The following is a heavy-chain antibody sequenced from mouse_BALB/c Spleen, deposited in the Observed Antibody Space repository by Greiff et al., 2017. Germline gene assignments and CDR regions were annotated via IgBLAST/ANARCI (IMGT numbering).Heavy chain of an antibody. CDR1: GFTFSSVG. Sequence: EVKLLESGGGLVQPGGSRKLSCAASGFTFSSVGMHWVRQAPEKGLEWVAYISSGSSTIYYADTVKGRFTISRDNPKNTLFLQMTSLRAEDTAMYYCGRLGRAIDYWGQGTSVTVSS. V-gene: IGHV5-17*02. D-gene: IGHD4-1*01. CDR3: GRLGRAIDY. CDR2: ISSGSSTI. J-gene: IGHJ4*01.